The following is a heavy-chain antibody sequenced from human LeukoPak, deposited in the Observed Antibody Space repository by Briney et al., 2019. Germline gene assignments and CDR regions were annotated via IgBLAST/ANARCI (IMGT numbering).Heavy chain of an antibody. CDR3: ARDQPYYYDSSGYYTLLDY. V-gene: IGHV1-18*01. CDR1: GYTFTSYG. CDR2: ISAYNGNT. Sequence: ASLKVSCKAYGYTFTSYGISWVRQAPGQGLEWMGWISAYNGNTNYAQKLQGRVTMTTDTSTSTAYMELRSLRSDDTAVYYCARDQPYYYDSSGYYTLLDYWGQGTLVTVSS. J-gene: IGHJ4*02. D-gene: IGHD3-22*01.